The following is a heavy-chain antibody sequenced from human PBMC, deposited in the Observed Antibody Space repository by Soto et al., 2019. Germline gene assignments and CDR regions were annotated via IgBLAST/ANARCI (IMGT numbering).Heavy chain of an antibody. V-gene: IGHV4-59*01. CDR2: IYYSGST. J-gene: IGHJ6*02. CDR1: GGSISSYY. CDR3: AREGSLYGMDV. Sequence: PSETLSLTCTVSGGSISSYYWSWIRQPPGKGLEWIGYIYYSGSTNYNPSLKSRVTISVDTSKNQFSLKLSSVTAADTAVYYCAREGSLYGMDVWGQGTTVTVSS.